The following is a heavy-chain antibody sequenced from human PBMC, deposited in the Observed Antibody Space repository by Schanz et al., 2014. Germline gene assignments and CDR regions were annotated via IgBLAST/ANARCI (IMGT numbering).Heavy chain of an antibody. D-gene: IGHD6-19*01. CDR2: ISDSSSYI. J-gene: IGHJ4*02. V-gene: IGHV3-21*02. Sequence: EVRLVESGGGLVQPGGSLRLSCVASGFNFYTSAMTWVRQAPGKGLEWVSSISDSSSYIYYADSVKGRFTISRDNAKNSLYLQMSSLRAEDTAVYYCARDRVQYSSGWYSDSWGQGTLVTVSS. CDR3: ARDRVQYSSGWYSDS. CDR1: GFNFYTSA.